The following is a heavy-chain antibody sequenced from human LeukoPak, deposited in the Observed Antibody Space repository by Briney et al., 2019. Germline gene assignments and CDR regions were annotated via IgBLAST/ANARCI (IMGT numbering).Heavy chain of an antibody. CDR2: INHSGST. Sequence: SETLSLTCAVYGGSFSGYYWSWIRQPPGKGLEWIGEINHSGSTNYNPSLKSRVTISVDTSKNQFSLKLSSVTAADTAVYYCARGIAAAATGYYAMDVWGQGTTVTVSS. CDR1: GGSFSGYY. D-gene: IGHD6-13*01. V-gene: IGHV4-34*01. J-gene: IGHJ6*02. CDR3: ARGIAAAATGYYAMDV.